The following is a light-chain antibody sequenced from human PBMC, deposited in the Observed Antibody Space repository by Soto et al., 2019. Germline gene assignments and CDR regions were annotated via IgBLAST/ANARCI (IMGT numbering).Light chain of an antibody. CDR2: DAS. V-gene: IGKV3-15*01. J-gene: IGKJ5*01. Sequence: EIGMTQSPATLSVSLGDRVTLTCRASQNVRTRLAWYQQKPGQAPRLLILDASTWATGVPERFSGSGSGTEFTLSIRSLQSDDFAAYYCQQHSSSITFGQGTRLDIK. CDR3: QQHSSSIT. CDR1: QNVRTR.